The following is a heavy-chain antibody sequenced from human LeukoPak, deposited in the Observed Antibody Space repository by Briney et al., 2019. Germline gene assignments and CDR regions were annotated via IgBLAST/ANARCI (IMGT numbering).Heavy chain of an antibody. CDR3: ARGRGVYGYWYFDL. V-gene: IGHV3-23*01. Sequence: GGSLRLSCAASGFTFSSYVMSWVGQAPGKGLEWVSAISGNGRNTYYADSVKGRFTISRDNSKITLYLEMNSLRAEDTAVYYCARGRGVYGYWYFDLWGRGTLVTVSS. CDR2: ISGNGRNT. D-gene: IGHD2-15*01. CDR1: GFTFSSYV. J-gene: IGHJ2*01.